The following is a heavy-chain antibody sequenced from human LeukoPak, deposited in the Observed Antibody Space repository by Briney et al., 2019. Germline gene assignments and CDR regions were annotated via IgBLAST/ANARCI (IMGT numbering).Heavy chain of an antibody. CDR1: GFTFSSYA. CDR2: ISYDGSNK. D-gene: IGHD3-10*01. CDR3: ARDQVGALFDY. V-gene: IGHV3-30-3*01. Sequence: GRSLRLSCAASGFTFSSYAMHWVRQAPGKGLEWVAVISYDGSNKYYADSVKGRLTISRDNSKNTLYLQMNSLRAEDTAVYYCARDQVGALFDYWGQGTLVTVSS. J-gene: IGHJ4*02.